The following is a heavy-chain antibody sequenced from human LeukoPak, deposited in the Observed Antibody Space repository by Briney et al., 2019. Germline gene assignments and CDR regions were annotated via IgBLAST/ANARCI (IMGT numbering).Heavy chain of an antibody. CDR2: IWYDGSNK. Sequence: GASLRLSCAASGFTFSSYGMHWVRQAPGKGLEWVAVIWYDGSNKYYADSVKGRFTISRDNSKNTLYLQMNSLRAEDTAVYYCARDGNYYDSSGYYYGDYYYYGMDVWGQGTTVTVSS. CDR3: ARDGNYYDSSGYYYGDYYYYGMDV. V-gene: IGHV3-33*01. D-gene: IGHD3-22*01. J-gene: IGHJ6*02. CDR1: GFTFSSYG.